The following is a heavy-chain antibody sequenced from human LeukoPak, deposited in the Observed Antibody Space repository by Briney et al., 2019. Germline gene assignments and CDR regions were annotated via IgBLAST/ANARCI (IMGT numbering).Heavy chain of an antibody. CDR1: GFTFSTYA. D-gene: IGHD5/OR15-5a*01. Sequence: GGSLRLSCVVSGFTFSTYAIHWVRQAPGKGLEWVAAIKGRSTISRDNFRNTLYLEMSSLRVEDTAVYYCARVSTEGSFRDYYAMDVWGPGTTVTVSS. CDR3: ARVSTEGSFRDYYAMDV. V-gene: IGHV3-30*15. J-gene: IGHJ6*02. CDR2: I.